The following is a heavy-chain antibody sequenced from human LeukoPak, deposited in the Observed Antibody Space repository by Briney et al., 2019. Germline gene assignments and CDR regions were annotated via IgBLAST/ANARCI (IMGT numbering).Heavy chain of an antibody. CDR1: GFTFSSYA. V-gene: IGHV3-30*04. J-gene: IGHJ1*01. CDR2: ISYDGGNK. CDR3: ARDNRYCSGGSCPPEYFQH. D-gene: IGHD2-15*01. Sequence: PGGSLRLSCAASGFTFSSYAMHWVRQAPGKGLEWVAVISYDGGNKYYADSVKGRFTISRDNSKNTLYLQMDSLRAEDTAVYYCARDNRYCSGGSCPPEYFQHWGQGTLVTVSS.